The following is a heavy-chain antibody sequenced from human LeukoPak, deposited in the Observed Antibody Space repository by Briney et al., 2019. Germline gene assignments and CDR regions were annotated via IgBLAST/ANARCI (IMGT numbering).Heavy chain of an antibody. D-gene: IGHD3-22*01. CDR1: GGSISSSSYY. CDR2: ITHSGST. CDR3: ARGPPQTYYEGNGYYYFDY. V-gene: IGHV4-39*07. J-gene: IGHJ4*02. Sequence: SETLSLTCTVSGGSISSSSYYWGWIRQPPGKGLEWIGEITHSGSTNYNPSLKSRVTISTDTSKHQFSLRLSSVTAADMAVYYCARGPPQTYYEGNGYYYFDYWGQGTLVTVSS.